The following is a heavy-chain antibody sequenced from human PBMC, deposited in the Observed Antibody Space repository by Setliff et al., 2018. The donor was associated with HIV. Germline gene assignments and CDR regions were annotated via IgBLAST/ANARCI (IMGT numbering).Heavy chain of an antibody. Sequence: ASGKVSCKASGYTFTNFDINWVRQATGQGLEWMGWMNPDSGNTGYAQKFQGRVTMTRNTSIDTAYMELSSLGSEETAVYYCTRSPRKNYNFWTGYLSGYYYGMDVWG. J-gene: IGHJ6*01. D-gene: IGHD3-3*01. CDR1: GYTFTNFD. CDR3: TRSPRKNYNFWTGYLSGYYYGMDV. V-gene: IGHV1-8*01. CDR2: MNPDSGNT.